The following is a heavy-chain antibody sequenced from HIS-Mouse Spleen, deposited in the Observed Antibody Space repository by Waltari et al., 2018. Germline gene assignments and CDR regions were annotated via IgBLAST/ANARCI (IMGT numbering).Heavy chain of an antibody. J-gene: IGHJ2*01. CDR1: GGSISSISYY. D-gene: IGHD6-13*01. Sequence: QLQLQESGPGLGKPSETLSLTCTVPGGSISSISYYWGGIRQPPGKGLEWIGSIYYSGSTYYNPSLKSRVTISVDTSKNQFSLKLSSVTAADTAVYYCAREIPYSSSWYDWYFDLWGRGTLVTVSS. CDR2: IYYSGST. CDR3: AREIPYSSSWYDWYFDL. V-gene: IGHV4-39*07.